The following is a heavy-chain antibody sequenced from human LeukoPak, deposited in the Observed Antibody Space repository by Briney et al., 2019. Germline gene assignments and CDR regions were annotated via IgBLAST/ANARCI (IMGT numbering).Heavy chain of an antibody. D-gene: IGHD6-6*01. CDR3: ARGEIAARD. Sequence: SETLSLTCTVSGGSISSYYWSWIRQPPGKGLEWIGYIYYSGSTDYNPSLKSRVTISVDTSKNQFSLKLSSVTAADTAVYYCARGEIAARDWGQGPWSPSPQ. CDR2: IYYSGST. CDR1: GGSISSYY. V-gene: IGHV4-59*01. J-gene: IGHJ1*01.